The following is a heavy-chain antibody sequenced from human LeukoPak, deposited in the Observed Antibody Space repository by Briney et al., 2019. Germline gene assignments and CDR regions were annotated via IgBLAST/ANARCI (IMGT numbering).Heavy chain of an antibody. CDR2: INHSGNT. Sequence: PSETLSLTCAVYGGSLSGYYWSWIRQPPEKGLEWIGEINHSGNTNYNPSLKSRVTISVDTSKNQFSLKLSSVTAADTAVYYCARGGGSYYLDYWVQGTLVTVSS. V-gene: IGHV4-34*01. D-gene: IGHD6-13*01. CDR3: ARGGGSYYLDY. J-gene: IGHJ4*02. CDR1: GGSLSGYY.